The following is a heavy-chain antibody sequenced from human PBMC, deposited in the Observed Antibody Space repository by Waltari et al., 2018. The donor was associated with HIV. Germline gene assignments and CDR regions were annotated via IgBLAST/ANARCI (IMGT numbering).Heavy chain of an antibody. J-gene: IGHJ5*02. CDR3: ARGSQHHDH. V-gene: IGHV4-34*01. Sequence: QVQLQQWGTGLLKPSGTLSLRCAIYGTSFSGYYWSWIRQSPALGLEWIGEVSHSGETNYNPSFAGRVSISADISKNQLSLNLTSLTAADTGVYFCARGSQHHDHWGQGTPVTVSS. CDR1: GTSFSGYY. CDR2: VSHSGET.